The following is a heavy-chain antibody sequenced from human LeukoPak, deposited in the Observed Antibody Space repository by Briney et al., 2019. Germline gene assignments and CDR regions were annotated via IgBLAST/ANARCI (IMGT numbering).Heavy chain of an antibody. J-gene: IGHJ4*02. CDR1: GYTFTSYG. V-gene: IGHV1-18*01. D-gene: IGHD6-19*01. CDR2: ISAYNGST. CDR3: AREESIGSGWGFDY. Sequence: ASVKVSCKASGYTFTSYGISWVRQAPGQGLEWMGWISAYNGSTNYAQKLQGRVTMTTDTPTSTAYMELRSLRSDDTAVYYCAREESIGSGWGFDYWGQGTLVTVSS.